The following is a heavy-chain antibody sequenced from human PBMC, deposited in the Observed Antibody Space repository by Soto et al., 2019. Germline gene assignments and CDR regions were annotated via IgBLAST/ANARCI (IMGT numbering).Heavy chain of an antibody. CDR3: ARNGWGMATVGM. CDR2: IYSGGGT. Sequence: EVQLVESGGGLVQPGGSLRLSCAASGFTVSNNYMNWFRLAPGKGLEWVSLIYSGGGTYYADSVKGRFTISRDNSKNTLYLQMNSLRAEDTAVDYCARNGWGMATVGMWGPGTLVTVSS. D-gene: IGHD4-4*01. CDR1: GFTVSNNY. J-gene: IGHJ4*02. V-gene: IGHV3-53*01.